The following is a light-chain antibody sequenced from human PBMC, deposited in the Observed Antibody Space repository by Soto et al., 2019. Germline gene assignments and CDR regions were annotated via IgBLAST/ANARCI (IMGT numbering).Light chain of an antibody. CDR1: KSISSY. CDR3: QQSYSTPPIT. J-gene: IGKJ5*01. CDR2: AAS. V-gene: IGKV1-39*01. Sequence: DIQMTQSPSSLSASVGYRVTITCRASKSISSYLNWYQQKPGKAPKLLIYAASSLQSGVPSRFSGSGSGTDFSLTISSLQPEDFATYYCQQSYSTPPITFGQGTRLEIK.